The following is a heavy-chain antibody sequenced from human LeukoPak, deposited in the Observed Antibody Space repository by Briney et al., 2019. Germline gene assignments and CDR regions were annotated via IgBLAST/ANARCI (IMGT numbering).Heavy chain of an antibody. CDR1: GFTFSSYW. J-gene: IGHJ4*02. CDR3: AKVKRWLDYFDS. Sequence: PGGSLRLSCAASGFTFSSYWMSWVRQAPGKGLEWVANIKQDGSEKSYVDSVKGRFTISRDNSKNTLYLQINSLRAEDTAVYYCAKVKRWLDYFDSWGQGTLVTVSS. CDR2: IKQDGSEK. V-gene: IGHV3-7*03. D-gene: IGHD5-12*01.